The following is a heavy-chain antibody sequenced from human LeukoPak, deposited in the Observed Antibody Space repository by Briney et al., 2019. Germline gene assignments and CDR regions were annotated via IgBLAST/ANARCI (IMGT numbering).Heavy chain of an antibody. CDR2: XYHSGXX. V-gene: IGHV4-38-2*01. D-gene: IGHD2-2*02. Sequence: SETLSLTCAVSGFSISSDYYXXXXXXXXXXXXXWXGXXYHSGXXXXXPXXXXXVXXXLDTTKNQFSLRLTSVSVADTAVYYCARDRGGPIHDYWGQGTLVTVSS. CDR1: GFSISSDYY. CDR3: ARDRGGPIHDY. J-gene: IGHJ4*02.